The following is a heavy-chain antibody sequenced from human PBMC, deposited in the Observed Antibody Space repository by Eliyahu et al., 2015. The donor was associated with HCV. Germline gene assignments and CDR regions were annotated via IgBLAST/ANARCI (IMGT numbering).Heavy chain of an antibody. Sequence: QVQLQESGPGLVKPSETLSLTCTVSGGSISTYYWSWXRQPPGKGLXWIGYIYYSGXTNYXPSLKSRVTMSLDTSKNQVSLKLSSVTAADTAVYYCSSGGGGIAVAGTGGWFDPWGQGTLVTVSS. J-gene: IGHJ5*02. CDR3: SSGGGGIAVAGTGGWFDP. D-gene: IGHD6-19*01. CDR1: GGSISTYY. V-gene: IGHV4-59*01. CDR2: IYYSGXT.